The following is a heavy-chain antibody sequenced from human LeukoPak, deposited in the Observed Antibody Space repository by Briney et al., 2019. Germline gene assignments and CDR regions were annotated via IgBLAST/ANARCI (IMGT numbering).Heavy chain of an antibody. CDR3: VRSDYYGSAPGAFDI. J-gene: IGHJ3*02. V-gene: IGHV4-4*02. D-gene: IGHD3-10*01. CDR1: GDSISSGHW. Sequence: SETLSLTCAVSGDSISSGHWWSWVRQPPGKGLEWIGYIYNSGSTNYNPSLKSRVTISIDTSKNQFSLKLSSVTAADTAVYYCVRSDYYGSAPGAFDIWGQGTMVTVSS. CDR2: IYNSGST.